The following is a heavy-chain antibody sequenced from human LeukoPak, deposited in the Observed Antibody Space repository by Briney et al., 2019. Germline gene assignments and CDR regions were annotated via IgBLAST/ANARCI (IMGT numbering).Heavy chain of an antibody. V-gene: IGHV4-59*12. D-gene: IGHD4-17*01. CDR2: IYYSGST. Sequence: SETLSLTCTVSGGSISSYYWSWIRQPPGKGLEWIGYIYYSGSTNYNPSLKSRVTISVDTSKNQFSLKLSSVTAADTAVYYCARERDYGDPYFDYWGQGTLVTVSS. J-gene: IGHJ4*02. CDR3: ARERDYGDPYFDY. CDR1: GGSISSYY.